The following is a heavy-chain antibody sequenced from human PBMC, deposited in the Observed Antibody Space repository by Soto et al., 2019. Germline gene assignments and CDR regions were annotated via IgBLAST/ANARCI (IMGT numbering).Heavy chain of an antibody. J-gene: IGHJ4*02. Sequence: GESLKISCKGSGYSFTSYWIGWVRQMPGKGLEWMGTIYPGDSDIRYSPSFQGQVTISADKSISTAYLQWSSLKASDTAMYYCARPRSEDTAMGFFDYWGQGTLVTVSS. CDR1: GYSFTSYW. D-gene: IGHD5-18*01. CDR3: ARPRSEDTAMGFFDY. V-gene: IGHV5-51*01. CDR2: IYPGDSDI.